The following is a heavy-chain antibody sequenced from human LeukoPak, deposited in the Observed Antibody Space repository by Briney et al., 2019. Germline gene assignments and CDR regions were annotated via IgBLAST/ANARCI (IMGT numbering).Heavy chain of an antibody. J-gene: IGHJ4*02. CDR1: GYTFTGYY. V-gene: IGHV1-2*02. CDR3: GTLLSNGPFDY. Sequence: ASVKVSCKTSGYTFTGYYMYWVRQAPGQGLEWMGWIYPNSGATKYAQKFQGRVTMTRDTSISTAYMELSGLRSDDTAVYYCGTLLSNGPFDYWGQGSLVTVSS. CDR2: IYPNSGAT.